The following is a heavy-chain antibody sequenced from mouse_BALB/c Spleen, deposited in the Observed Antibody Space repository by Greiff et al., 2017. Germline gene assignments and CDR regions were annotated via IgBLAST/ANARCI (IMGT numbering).Heavy chain of an antibody. V-gene: IGHV3-2*02. Sequence: EVQLVESGPGLVKPSQSLSLTCTVTGYSITSDYAWNWIRQFPGNKLEWMGYISYSGSTSYNPSLKSRISITRDTSKNQFFLQLNSVTTEDTATYYGARWARGYYFDYWGQGTTLTVSS. CDR1: GYSITSDYA. J-gene: IGHJ2*01. CDR3: ARWARGYYFDY. CDR2: ISYSGST.